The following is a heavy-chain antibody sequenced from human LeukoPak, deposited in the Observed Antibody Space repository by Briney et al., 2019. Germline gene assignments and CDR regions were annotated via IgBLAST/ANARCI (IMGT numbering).Heavy chain of an antibody. CDR2: IRGGVGNT. Sequence: GGSLRLSCAASGFTFSNFAMSWVRQAPGKGLECVSCIRGGVGNTYYADSVKGRFTTSRDTAKNTLYLQMNSLIAEDTAVYYCVRVHVGTDMVDIAYWGQGTLVTVSS. CDR1: GFTFSNFA. V-gene: IGHV3-23*01. J-gene: IGHJ4*02. D-gene: IGHD5-18*01. CDR3: VRVHVGTDMVDIAY.